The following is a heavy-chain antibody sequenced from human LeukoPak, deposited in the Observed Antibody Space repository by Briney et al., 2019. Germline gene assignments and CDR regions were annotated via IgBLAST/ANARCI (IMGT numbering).Heavy chain of an antibody. V-gene: IGHV1-69*13. CDR2: IIPIFGTA. CDR1: GGTFSSYA. D-gene: IGHD2-15*01. J-gene: IGHJ6*03. CDR3: GRVVGVVAADYYYYMDV. Sequence: ASVKVSCKASGGTFSSYAISWVRQAPGQGLEWMGGIIPIFGTANYAQKFQGRVTITADESTSTAYMELSSLRSEDTALYYYGRVVGVVAADYYYYMDVWGKGTTVTVSS.